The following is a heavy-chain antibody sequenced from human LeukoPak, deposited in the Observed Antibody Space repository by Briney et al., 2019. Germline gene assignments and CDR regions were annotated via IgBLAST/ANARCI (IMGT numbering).Heavy chain of an antibody. CDR3: AKNSGGTCYSHLDY. CDR2: ISGSGGST. Sequence: GGSLRLSCAASGSTFSSYGMTWVRQAPGKGLEWVSGISGSGGSTYYEDSVKGRFTISRDNSKNTLYLQMNSLRAEDTAVYYCAKNSGGTCYSHLDYWGQGTLVTVSS. CDR1: GSTFSSYG. V-gene: IGHV3-23*01. J-gene: IGHJ4*02. D-gene: IGHD2-15*01.